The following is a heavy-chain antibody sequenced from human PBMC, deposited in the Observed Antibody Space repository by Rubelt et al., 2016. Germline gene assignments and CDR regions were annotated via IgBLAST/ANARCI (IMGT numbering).Heavy chain of an antibody. V-gene: IGHV3-74*01. CDR3: AKAWYYYDSSGYFDY. D-gene: IGHD3-22*01. Sequence: AASGFTFSSYWMHWVRQAPGKGLVWVSRINSDGSSTSYADSVKGRFTISRDNAKNTLYLQMNSLRAEDTAVYYCAKAWYYYDSSGYFDYWGQGTLVTVSS. J-gene: IGHJ4*02. CDR1: GFTFSSYW. CDR2: INSDGSST.